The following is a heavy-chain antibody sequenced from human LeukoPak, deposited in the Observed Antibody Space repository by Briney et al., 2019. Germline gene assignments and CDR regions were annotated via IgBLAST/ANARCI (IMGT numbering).Heavy chain of an antibody. Sequence: GGSLRLSCAASGFIFSDYAMHWVRQVPGKGLVWVSRIISDGSTTDYADSVKGRFTISRDNSKNTLYLEVISLTAEDTAVYYCAKDDAWLRFGEWSQGTLVTVSS. J-gene: IGHJ4*02. CDR3: AKDDAWLRFGE. V-gene: IGHV3-74*01. D-gene: IGHD3-10*01. CDR1: GFIFSDYA. CDR2: IISDGSTT.